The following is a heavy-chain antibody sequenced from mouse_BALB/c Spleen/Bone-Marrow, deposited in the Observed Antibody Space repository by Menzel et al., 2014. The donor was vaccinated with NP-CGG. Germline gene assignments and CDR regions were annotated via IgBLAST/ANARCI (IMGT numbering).Heavy chain of an antibody. CDR2: IYPGDGDS. D-gene: IGHD1-1*01. Sequence: QVQLQQSGPELVKPGASVKISCKASGYVFSNPWMNWVKQRPGEGLEWIGRIYPGDGDSNYNGKFKGKATLTADNSSSTAYLQLSSLTSVDSAVYFCARRRAFITTVVDYFDVWGAGTTVTVSS. V-gene: IGHV1-82*01. J-gene: IGHJ1*01. CDR3: ARRRAFITTVVDYFDV. CDR1: GYVFSNPW.